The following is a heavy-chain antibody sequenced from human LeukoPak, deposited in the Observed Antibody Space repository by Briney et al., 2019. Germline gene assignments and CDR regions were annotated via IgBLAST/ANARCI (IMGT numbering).Heavy chain of an antibody. Sequence: GGSLRLSCAASGFTFNDYNMNWVRQAPGKGLEWVSFISTRSNSRYYADSVEGRFTISRDNAKNSLYLQMNSLRAEDTAVYYCARDPLGKGGAVADLWGQGTLVTVSS. CDR3: ARDPLGKGGAVADL. D-gene: IGHD6-19*01. CDR1: GFTFNDYN. V-gene: IGHV3-21*01. J-gene: IGHJ4*02. CDR2: ISTRSNSR.